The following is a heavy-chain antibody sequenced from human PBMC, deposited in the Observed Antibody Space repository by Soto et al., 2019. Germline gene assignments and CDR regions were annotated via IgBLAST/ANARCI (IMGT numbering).Heavy chain of an antibody. J-gene: IGHJ4*02. D-gene: IGHD5-18*01. Sequence: GGSLRLSCAASGVSTSSYWMGWVRQAPGRGLEWVASIKKDGSEKYYMDSLKGRFTISRDNALNSLYLQMNSLRAEDTAVYFCVTGYHSDYWGQGTLVTVSS. CDR3: VTGYHSDY. CDR2: IKKDGSEK. V-gene: IGHV3-7*03. CDR1: GVSTSSYW.